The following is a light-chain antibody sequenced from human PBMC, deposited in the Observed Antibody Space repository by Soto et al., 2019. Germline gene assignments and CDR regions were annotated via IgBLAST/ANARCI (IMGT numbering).Light chain of an antibody. CDR2: GAS. J-gene: IGKJ1*01. V-gene: IGKV3-20*01. CDR1: QSVSSDY. CDR3: QAFGTSPRWT. Sequence: EVVMTQSPATLSVSPGERATLSCRAGQSVSSDYLAWYQQRPGQAPRLLIYGASRRATGIPDRFSGSGSGTQFTLTINRLEPEDFAVYYCQAFGTSPRWTFGQGTKVDIK.